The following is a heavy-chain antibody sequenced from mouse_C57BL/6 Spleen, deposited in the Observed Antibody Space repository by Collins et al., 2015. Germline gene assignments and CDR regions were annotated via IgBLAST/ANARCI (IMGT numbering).Heavy chain of an antibody. CDR3: ARLRWLRYFDV. CDR2: IDPSDSYT. J-gene: IGHJ1*03. Sequence: QVQLQQPGAELVKPGASVKLSCKASGYTFTSYWMQWVKQRPGQGLEWIGEIDPSDSYTNYNQKFKGKATLTVDTSSSTAYMQLSSLTSEDSAVYYCARLRWLRYFDVWGTGTTVTVSS. D-gene: IGHD2-3*01. V-gene: IGHV1-50*01. CDR1: GYTFTSYW.